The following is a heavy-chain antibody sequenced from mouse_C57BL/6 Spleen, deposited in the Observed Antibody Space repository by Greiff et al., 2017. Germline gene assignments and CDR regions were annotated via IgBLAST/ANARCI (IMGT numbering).Heavy chain of an antibody. CDR3: ARGDPSGFAY. J-gene: IGHJ3*01. CDR1: GFTFSSSA. V-gene: IGHV5-4*01. CDR2: ISDGGCYT. Sequence: EVHLVESGGGLVKPGGSLKLSCAASGFTFSSSAMSWVRQTPEKRLEWVATISDGGCYTYYPDNVKGRFTISRDNAKNNLYLQMRHLKSEDTAMYYCARGDPSGFAYWGQGTLVTVSA. D-gene: IGHD3-1*01.